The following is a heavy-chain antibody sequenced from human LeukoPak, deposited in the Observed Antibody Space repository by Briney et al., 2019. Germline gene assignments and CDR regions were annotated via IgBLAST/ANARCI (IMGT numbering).Heavy chain of an antibody. V-gene: IGHV3-48*03. CDR3: ARENWSGTYSWFDP. J-gene: IGHJ5*02. CDR2: ISRSGSTI. Sequence: GGSLRLSCAASGFSFNSFEMNWVRQAPGKGLEWVSYISRSGSTIYNADSVKGRFTISRDNAKNSLYLQMNSLRAEDTVVYYCARENWSGTYSWFDPWGQGTQVTVSS. D-gene: IGHD1-26*01. CDR1: GFSFNSFE.